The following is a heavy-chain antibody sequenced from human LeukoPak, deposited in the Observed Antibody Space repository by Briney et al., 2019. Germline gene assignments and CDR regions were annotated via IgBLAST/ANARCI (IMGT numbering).Heavy chain of an antibody. D-gene: IGHD2-2*01. V-gene: IGHV4-59*08. CDR3: ARSPCTSASCPRRNVFDV. J-gene: IGHJ3*01. CDR1: GGSISNYS. Sequence: SETLSLTCTASGGSISNYSWSWIRQPPGKGLEWIGYIYYSGSTNYNPSLESRVTISGDTSKNQFTLKLISVTAADTAVYYCARSPCTSASCPRRNVFDVWGQGTMVTVSS. CDR2: IYYSGST.